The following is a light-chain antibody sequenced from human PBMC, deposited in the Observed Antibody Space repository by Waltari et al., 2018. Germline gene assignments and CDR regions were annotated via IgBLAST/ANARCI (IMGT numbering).Light chain of an antibody. J-gene: IGKJ4*01. Sequence: ETVMMQSPATLSLSPGERATLSCRASQSVGSTLAWYQQKPGQAPRLLIYYASSRATGIPDRFSGSGSGTGFTLTISSLDPEDVGVYYCQKYNDWPPLTFGGGTKVEIK. V-gene: IGKV3D-15*01. CDR1: QSVGST. CDR2: YAS. CDR3: QKYNDWPPLT.